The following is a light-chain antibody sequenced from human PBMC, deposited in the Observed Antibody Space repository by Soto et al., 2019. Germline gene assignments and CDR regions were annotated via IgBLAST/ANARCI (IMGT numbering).Light chain of an antibody. CDR1: STDVGNYNY. J-gene: IGLJ3*02. Sequence: QSVLTQPRSVSASPGQSVTISCTGTSTDVGNYNYVSWYQQHPGQAPKLLIYDVNERPSGVPHRFSVSKSGYTASLTISGLQAADEADDYCCSYAGSYTWVFGGGTKLTVL. V-gene: IGLV2-11*01. CDR3: CSYAGSYTWV. CDR2: DVN.